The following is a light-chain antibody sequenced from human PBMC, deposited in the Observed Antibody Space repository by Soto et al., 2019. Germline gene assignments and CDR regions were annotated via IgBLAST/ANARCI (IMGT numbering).Light chain of an antibody. Sequence: QAVVTQEPSLTVSPGATVTLTCGSSTGAVASDDYPYWVQQKPGQAPRTLIYDTNNKHSWTPARFSGSLFGGKAALTLSGAQPEDEADYYCLLFYTGGRPVFGGGTQLTVL. V-gene: IGLV7-46*01. CDR3: LLFYTGGRPV. CDR1: TGAVASDDY. CDR2: DTN. J-gene: IGLJ7*01.